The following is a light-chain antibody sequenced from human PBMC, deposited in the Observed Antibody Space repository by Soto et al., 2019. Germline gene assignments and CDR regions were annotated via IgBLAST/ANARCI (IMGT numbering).Light chain of an antibody. V-gene: IGKV1-5*03. CDR3: QQYSSYPYT. Sequence: DIQMTQSPSTLSASVGDRVTITCRASQTISSWLAWYQQKPGKAPKLLIYKSSGLESGVPSRFGGSGSGTDFTLTISGLQPDDFATYYCQQYSSYPYTFGEGTKLDNK. CDR1: QTISSW. CDR2: KSS. J-gene: IGKJ2*01.